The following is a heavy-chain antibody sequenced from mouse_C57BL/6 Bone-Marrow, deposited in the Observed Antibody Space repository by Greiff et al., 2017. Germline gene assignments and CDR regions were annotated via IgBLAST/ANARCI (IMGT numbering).Heavy chain of an antibody. CDR2: INPNNGGT. J-gene: IGHJ2*01. Sequence: VQLQQSGPELVKPGASVKISCKASGYTFTDYYMNWVKQSHGKSLEWIGDINPNNGGTSYNQKFKGKATLTVDKSSSTAYMELRSLTSEDSAVYYCARSGWLLLYWGQGTTLTVSS. D-gene: IGHD2-3*01. CDR1: GYTFTDYY. V-gene: IGHV1-26*01. CDR3: ARSGWLLLY.